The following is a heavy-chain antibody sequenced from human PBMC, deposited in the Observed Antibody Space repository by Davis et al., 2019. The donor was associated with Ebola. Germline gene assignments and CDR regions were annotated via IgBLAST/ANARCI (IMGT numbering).Heavy chain of an antibody. J-gene: IGHJ6*02. CDR1: GFRVSGPY. D-gene: IGHD4-17*01. CDR2: IYTGGRT. V-gene: IGHV3-66*01. CDR3: ARGNYGDYIVLYYYNMDV. Sequence: PGGSLRLSCAASGFRVSGPYMSWVRQAPGKGLEWVSVIYTGGRTYYTDSVKGRFTISRDISKNTLSLQMNSLRAEDTAVYYCARGNYGDYIVLYYYNMDVWGQGTTVTVSS.